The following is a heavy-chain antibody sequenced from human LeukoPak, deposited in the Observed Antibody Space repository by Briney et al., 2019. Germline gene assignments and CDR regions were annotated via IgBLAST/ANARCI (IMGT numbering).Heavy chain of an antibody. D-gene: IGHD3-10*01. CDR1: GFTFSSYE. V-gene: IGHV3-48*03. J-gene: IGHJ4*02. Sequence: QSGGSLRLSCAASGFTFSSYEMNWVRQAPGKGLEWVSYISSSGSTIYYADSVKGRFTISRDNAKNSLYLQMNSLRAEDTAVYYCAKTPEVPLVLLWFGDQGTLVTVSS. CDR3: AKTPEVPLVLLWF. CDR2: ISSSGSTI.